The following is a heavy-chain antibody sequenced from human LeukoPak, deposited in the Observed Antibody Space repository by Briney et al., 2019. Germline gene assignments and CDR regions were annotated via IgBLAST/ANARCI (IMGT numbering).Heavy chain of an antibody. Sequence: PGRSLRLSCAASGFTFDDYAMHWVRQAPGKGLEWVSGISWNSGSIGYADSVKGRFTISRGNAKNSLYLQMNSLRAEDTALYYCAKAGVVVAARPYYFDYWGQGTLVTVSS. CDR1: GFTFDDYA. V-gene: IGHV3-9*01. CDR2: ISWNSGSI. D-gene: IGHD2-15*01. CDR3: AKAGVVVAARPYYFDY. J-gene: IGHJ4*02.